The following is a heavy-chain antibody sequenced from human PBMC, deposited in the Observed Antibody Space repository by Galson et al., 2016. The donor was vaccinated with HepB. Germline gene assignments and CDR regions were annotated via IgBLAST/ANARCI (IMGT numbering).Heavy chain of an antibody. CDR1: GYPFEKCW. D-gene: IGHD2-15*01. Sequence: SLRLSCAASGYPFEKCWLSWVRQAPGKGLEWVANIKQDGSEKYYGDSVKGRITISRDNARNSAYLQMNNLRVDDTAVYYCAREGPRRISVAKMGFFDYWGRGSLVTVSS. CDR2: IKQDGSEK. V-gene: IGHV3-7*01. CDR3: AREGPRRISVAKMGFFDY. J-gene: IGHJ4*02.